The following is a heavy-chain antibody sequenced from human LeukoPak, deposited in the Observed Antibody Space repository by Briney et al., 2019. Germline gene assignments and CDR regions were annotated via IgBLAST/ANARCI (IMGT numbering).Heavy chain of an antibody. J-gene: IGHJ4*02. V-gene: IGHV1-18*01. CDR1: GYTLTSYG. CDR3: ARDRAESSSGWSYDG. D-gene: IGHD6-19*01. Sequence: ASVKVSCKVSGYTLTSYGVSWARQAPGQGLEWMGWISAYNGNTNYTQKLQGRVTMTTDTSTSTAYMELRRLRSDDTAMYYCARDRAESSSGWSYDGWGQGTLVTVSS. CDR2: ISAYNGNT.